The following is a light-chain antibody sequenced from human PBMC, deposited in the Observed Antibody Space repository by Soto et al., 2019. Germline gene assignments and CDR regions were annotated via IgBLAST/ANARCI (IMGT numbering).Light chain of an antibody. CDR3: QHYGVSPPIT. CDR2: AAS. Sequence: EIVLTQSPGTLSLSPGERAALSCRASQSVSSAYLAWYQHKPGQAPRLLIFAASSRVNGIPDRFSGSGSGTDFTLTISRLEPEDLAVYYCQHYGVSPPITFGQGTRLEIK. CDR1: QSVSSAY. J-gene: IGKJ5*01. V-gene: IGKV3-20*01.